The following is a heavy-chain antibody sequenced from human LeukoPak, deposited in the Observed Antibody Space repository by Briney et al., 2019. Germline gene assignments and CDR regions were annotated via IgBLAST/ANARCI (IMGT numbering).Heavy chain of an antibody. Sequence: PSETLSLTCTVSGGSISSSSYYWGWIRQPPGKGLEWIGSIYYSGSTYYNPSLKSRVTISVDTSKNQFSLKLSSVTAADTAVYYCARATPPGSTTAIDYWGQGTLVTVSS. CDR3: ARATPPGSTTAIDY. V-gene: IGHV4-39*01. CDR1: GGSISSSSYY. CDR2: IYYSGST. D-gene: IGHD1-14*01. J-gene: IGHJ4*02.